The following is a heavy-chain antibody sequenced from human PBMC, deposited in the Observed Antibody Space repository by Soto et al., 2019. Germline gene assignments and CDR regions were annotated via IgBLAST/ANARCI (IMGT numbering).Heavy chain of an antibody. V-gene: IGHV4-61*01. Sequence: SETLSLTCTVSGGSVSSGSYYWSWIRQPPGKGLEWIGYIYYSGSTNYNPSLKSRVTISVDTSKNQFSLKLSSVTAADTAVYYCAARAIGYCSGGSCYPFGFWGQGTLVTVSS. J-gene: IGHJ4*02. CDR1: GGSVSSGSYY. CDR2: IYYSGST. D-gene: IGHD2-15*01. CDR3: AARAIGYCSGGSCYPFGF.